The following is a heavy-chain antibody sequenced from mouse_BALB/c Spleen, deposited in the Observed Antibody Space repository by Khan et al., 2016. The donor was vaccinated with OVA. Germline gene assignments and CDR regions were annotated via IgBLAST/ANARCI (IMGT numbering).Heavy chain of an antibody. D-gene: IGHD1-1*01. CDR2: ILPGSGST. CDR1: GYTFSSYW. CDR3: ARGTYYGSSSWFDY. Sequence: QVQLKQSGAELMKPGASVQMSCKATGYTFSSYWIGWVKQRPGHGLEWIAEILPGSGSTNYTEKFKGKATFTADTSSSTAYMQLSSLTSEDSAVYYCARGTYYGSSSWFDYWGQGTLVTVSA. V-gene: IGHV1-9*01. J-gene: IGHJ3*01.